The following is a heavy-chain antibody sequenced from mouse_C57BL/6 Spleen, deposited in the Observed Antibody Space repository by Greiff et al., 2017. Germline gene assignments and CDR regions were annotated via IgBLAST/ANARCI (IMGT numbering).Heavy chain of an antibody. CDR3: ARCYYYGSSFYFDY. V-gene: IGHV5-17*01. CDR2: ISSGSSTI. J-gene: IGHJ2*01. D-gene: IGHD1-1*01. Sequence: EVKLVESGGGLVKPGGSLKLSCAASGFTFSDYGMHWVRQAPEKGLEWVAYISSGSSTIYYADTVKGRFTISRDNAKNTLFLQMTSLRSEDTAMYYCARCYYYGSSFYFDYWGQGTTLTVSS. CDR1: GFTFSDYG.